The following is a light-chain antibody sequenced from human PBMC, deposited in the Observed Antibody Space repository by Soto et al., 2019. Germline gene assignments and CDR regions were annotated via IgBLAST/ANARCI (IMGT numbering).Light chain of an antibody. V-gene: IGLV3-9*01. J-gene: IGLJ1*01. CDR2: RDY. CDR1: NLGGKN. Sequence: SYELTQPLSVSVALGQTAPITCGGNNLGGKNVHWYQQKPGQAPVLVIYRDYNRPSGIPERFSGSNSGHTATLTISRVQPGDEADYYCQVWDNRGYVFGTGTKVTVL. CDR3: QVWDNRGYV.